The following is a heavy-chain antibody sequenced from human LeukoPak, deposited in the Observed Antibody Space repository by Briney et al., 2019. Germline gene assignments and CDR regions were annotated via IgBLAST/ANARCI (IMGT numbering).Heavy chain of an antibody. CDR3: ARGGIVGAYYFDY. J-gene: IGHJ4*02. CDR1: GFTFSSYS. V-gene: IGHV3-21*01. D-gene: IGHD1-26*01. Sequence: PGGPLRLSCAASGFTFSSYSMNWVRQAPGKGLEWVSFISSSSSYIYYADSVKGRFTISRDNAKNSLYLQMNSLRAEDTAVYYCARGGIVGAYYFDYWGQGTLVTVSS. CDR2: ISSSSSYI.